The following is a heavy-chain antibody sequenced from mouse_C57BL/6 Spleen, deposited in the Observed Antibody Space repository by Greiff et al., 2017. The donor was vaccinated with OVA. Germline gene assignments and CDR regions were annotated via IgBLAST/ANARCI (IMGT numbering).Heavy chain of an antibody. Sequence: EVQLQQSGAELVRPGASVKLSCTASGFNIKDYYMHWVKQRPEQGLEWIGRIDPEDGDTEYAPKFQGKATMTADTASNTAYLQLSSLTSEDTAVYYCTTGYYGSSFDYWGQGTTLTVSS. CDR1: GFNIKDYY. CDR3: TTGYYGSSFDY. CDR2: IDPEDGDT. V-gene: IGHV14-1*01. D-gene: IGHD1-1*01. J-gene: IGHJ2*01.